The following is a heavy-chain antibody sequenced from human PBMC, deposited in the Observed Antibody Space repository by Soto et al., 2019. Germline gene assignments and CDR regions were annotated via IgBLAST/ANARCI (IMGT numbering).Heavy chain of an antibody. CDR3: AKDLGRYGDSVGVGKWFDP. Sequence: EVQLLESGGGLVQPGGSLRLSCAASGITFSSYAISWVRQAPGKGLEWASALSGSGDSTYYPDSVKGRFTITRDNSKKTLYQQMNSLRAGDTAVYYCAKDLGRYGDSVGVGKWFDPWGQGTLVTVSS. J-gene: IGHJ5*02. CDR1: GITFSSYA. V-gene: IGHV3-23*01. D-gene: IGHD4-17*01. CDR2: LSGSGDST.